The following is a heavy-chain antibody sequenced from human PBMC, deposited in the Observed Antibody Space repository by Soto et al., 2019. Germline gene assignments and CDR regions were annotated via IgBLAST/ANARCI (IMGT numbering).Heavy chain of an antibody. V-gene: IGHV1-69*08. D-gene: IGHD2-2*01. J-gene: IGHJ4*02. CDR3: ARDPLAIVVVPAAELGY. CDR2: IIPILGIA. Sequence: QVQLVQSGAEVKKPGSSVKVSCKASGGTFSSYTISWVRQAPGQGLEWMGRIIPILGIANYAQKFQGRVTITADKSTTTAYMELSSLRSEDTAVYYCARDPLAIVVVPAAELGYWGQGTLVTVSS. CDR1: GGTFSSYT.